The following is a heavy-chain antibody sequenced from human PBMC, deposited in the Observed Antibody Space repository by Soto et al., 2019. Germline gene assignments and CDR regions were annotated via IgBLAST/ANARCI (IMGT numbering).Heavy chain of an antibody. J-gene: IGHJ4*02. Sequence: EVQLVESGEGLVQPGGSLRLSCAASGFTFSSYAMHWVRQAPGKGLEYVSAISSNGGSTYYADSVKGRFTISRDNSKNTLYLQMGSLRAEDMAVYYCARGGYDSYSFGYWGQGTLVTVSS. CDR3: ARGGYDSYSFGY. V-gene: IGHV3-64*02. D-gene: IGHD5-12*01. CDR1: GFTFSSYA. CDR2: ISSNGGST.